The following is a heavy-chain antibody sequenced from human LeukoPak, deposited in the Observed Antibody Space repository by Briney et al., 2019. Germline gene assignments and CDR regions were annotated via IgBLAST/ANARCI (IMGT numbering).Heavy chain of an antibody. J-gene: IGHJ6*04. CDR2: ISSSSTYI. CDR1: GFAFNTYN. CDR3: VRNSRVCSVGSCYIRRGGMDV. V-gene: IGHV3-21*01. D-gene: IGHD2-15*01. Sequence: GGSLRLSCAASGFAFNTYNMHWVRHAPGKGLEWVASISSSSTYIYYADSVKGRFTISRDNAKNSLYLQMNSLSAEDTAVYYCVRNSRVCSVGSCYIRRGGMDVWGNGTTVTVSS.